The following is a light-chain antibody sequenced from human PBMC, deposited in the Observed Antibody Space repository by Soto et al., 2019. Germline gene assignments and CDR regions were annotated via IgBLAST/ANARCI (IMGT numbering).Light chain of an antibody. Sequence: QSALTQPASVSGSPGQSITISCTGTSSDVGDYNYVSWYQQHPGKAPKLMIYEVSNRPSGVSNRFSGSKSGNTASLTISGLQAEDEADYYCSSYTSSSTLVFGGGTKVTLL. CDR2: EVS. CDR1: SSDVGDYNY. J-gene: IGLJ3*02. CDR3: SSYTSSSTLV. V-gene: IGLV2-14*01.